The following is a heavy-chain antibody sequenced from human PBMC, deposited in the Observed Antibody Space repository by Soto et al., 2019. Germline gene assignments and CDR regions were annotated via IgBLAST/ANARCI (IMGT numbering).Heavy chain of an antibody. J-gene: IGHJ4*02. D-gene: IGHD3-3*01. CDR3: ARATIGLDTISYFDY. CDR1: GDSVRTVGFH. CDR2: IDNEGRT. V-gene: IGHV4-30-4*01. Sequence: SETLSPTCTVSGDSVRTVGFHWASIRRPPREGMGWIDYIDNEGRTCHSPPREGRMPMSLYASRNHFSLRLMSATAADTAFYVCARATIGLDTISYFDYWGQGKLVTVSS.